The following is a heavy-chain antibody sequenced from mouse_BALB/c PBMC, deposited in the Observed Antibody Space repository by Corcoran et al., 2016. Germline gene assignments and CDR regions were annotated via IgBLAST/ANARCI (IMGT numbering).Heavy chain of an antibody. CDR2: FNHRSRGT. CDR3: ARWGITTVDY. Sequence: EVLLQQSGPELVKPGASVKITCKASGYTFTDYNMDWVSQSHGKSLEWIGDFNHRSRGTIYNQTFEGRATLTVDKSSSTAYMELRSRTSEDTAVYYCARWGITTVDYGGQGTTVTVSS. CDR1: GYTFTDYN. D-gene: IGHD1-1*01. V-gene: IGHV1-18*01. J-gene: IGHJ2*01.